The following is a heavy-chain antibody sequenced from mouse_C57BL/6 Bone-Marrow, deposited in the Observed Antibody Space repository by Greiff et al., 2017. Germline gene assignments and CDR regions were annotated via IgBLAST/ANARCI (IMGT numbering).Heavy chain of an antibody. CDR1: GYTFTDYY. J-gene: IGHJ3*01. V-gene: IGHV1-26*01. CDR3: ALGVWFAY. D-gene: IGHD3-3*01. Sequence: VQLQQSGPELVKPGASVKISCKASGYTFTDYYMNWVKQSHGKSLEWIGDINPNNGGTSYNQKFKGKATLTVDKSSSTAYMELRSLTSEDSAVYYCALGVWFAYWGQGTLVTVSA. CDR2: INPNNGGT.